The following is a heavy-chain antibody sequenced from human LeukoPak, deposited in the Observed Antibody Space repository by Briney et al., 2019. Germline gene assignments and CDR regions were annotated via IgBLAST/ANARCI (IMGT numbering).Heavy chain of an antibody. CDR2: IYYSGSA. V-gene: IGHV4-39*01. Sequence: PSETLSLTCTVSGGSISSSSYYWGWIRQPPGKGLEWIGSIYYSGSAFYNPSLKSRVTMSVDTSKNQFSLKLSSVTAADTAVYYCARLAVVSDYWGQGTLVTVSS. CDR1: GGSISSSSYY. CDR3: ARLAVVSDY. J-gene: IGHJ4*02. D-gene: IGHD6-19*01.